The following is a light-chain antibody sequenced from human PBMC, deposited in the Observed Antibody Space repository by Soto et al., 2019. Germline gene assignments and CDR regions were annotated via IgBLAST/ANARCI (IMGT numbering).Light chain of an antibody. CDR1: QSVSSN. Sequence: EIVMTQSPATLSVSPGERATLSCRASQSVSSNLAWYQQKPGQAPRLLIYGASTRATGIPARFSGSGSGTEFTLTISSQQSEDFAGNYCQQYNNWPRTSGQGTKVEIK. J-gene: IGKJ1*01. V-gene: IGKV3-15*01. CDR2: GAS. CDR3: QQYNNWPRT.